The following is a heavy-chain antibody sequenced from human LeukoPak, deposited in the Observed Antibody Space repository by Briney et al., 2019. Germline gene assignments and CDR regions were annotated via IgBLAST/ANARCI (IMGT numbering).Heavy chain of an antibody. J-gene: IGHJ4*02. V-gene: IGHV3-21*01. Sequence: GGSLRLSCAASGFTFSSYSMNWVRQAPGKGLEWVSSISSSSSYIYYADSVEGRFTISRDNAKNSLYLQMNSLRAEDTAVYYCARDKCGGDCYFGLDYWGQGTLVTVSS. CDR2: ISSSSSYI. D-gene: IGHD2-21*02. CDR1: GFTFSSYS. CDR3: ARDKCGGDCYFGLDY.